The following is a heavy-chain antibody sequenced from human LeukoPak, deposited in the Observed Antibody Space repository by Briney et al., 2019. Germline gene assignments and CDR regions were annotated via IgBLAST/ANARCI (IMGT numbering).Heavy chain of an antibody. D-gene: IGHD3-22*01. Sequence: KPGGSLRLSCAASGFTFSRYSMNWVRQAPGKGLEWVSTITNSSSFIYYLDSVKGRFTISRDNAKNSLYLQMNSLRAEDTAVYYCASSRYDSSGYYGIVGHWGQGTLVTVSS. V-gene: IGHV3-21*01. CDR3: ASSRYDSSGYYGIVGH. CDR2: ITNSSSFI. CDR1: GFTFSRYS. J-gene: IGHJ5*02.